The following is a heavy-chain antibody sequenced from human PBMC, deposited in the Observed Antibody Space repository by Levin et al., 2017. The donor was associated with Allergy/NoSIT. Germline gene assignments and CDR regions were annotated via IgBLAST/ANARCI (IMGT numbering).Heavy chain of an antibody. D-gene: IGHD5-24*01. Sequence: PGGSLRLSCAASGFTVSSNYMSWVRQAPGKGLEWVSVIYSGGSTYYADSVKGRFTISRDNSKNTLYLQMNSLRAEDTAVYYCARELEMAPSPYYYYGMDVWGQGTTVTVSS. V-gene: IGHV3-53*01. CDR1: GFTVSSNY. CDR2: IYSGGST. CDR3: ARELEMAPSPYYYYGMDV. J-gene: IGHJ6*02.